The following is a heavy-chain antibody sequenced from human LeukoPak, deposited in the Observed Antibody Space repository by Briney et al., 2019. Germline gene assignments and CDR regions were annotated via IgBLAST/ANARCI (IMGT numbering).Heavy chain of an antibody. V-gene: IGHV3-64*05. CDR1: GFTFSGYV. Sequence: PGGSLRLSCSASGFTFSGYVMHWVRQAPGKGLEYVSGISGDGARTYFADSVKGRFTISRDNSKNTLYVQMTSLRTEDTAVYYCVFQVQGVVQWGQGTLVTVSS. CDR3: VFQVQGVVQ. J-gene: IGHJ4*02. D-gene: IGHD3-3*01. CDR2: ISGDGART.